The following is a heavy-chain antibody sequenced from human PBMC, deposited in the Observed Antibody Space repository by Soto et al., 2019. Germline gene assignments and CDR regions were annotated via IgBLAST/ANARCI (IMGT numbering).Heavy chain of an antibody. J-gene: IGHJ6*03. V-gene: IGHV1-69*02. CDR1: GGSFTSYS. CDR3: AKSLLFVDHGYMDV. D-gene: IGHD2-21*01. Sequence: QVQLVQSGAELKKPGSSVKVSCEASGGSFTSYSFTWVRQAPGQGLEWMGRIIPIQGKANYALKFRDRVTITADRSTRTVYMELTSLRPEDTAVYFCAKSLLFVDHGYMDVWGKWTTVTVSS. CDR2: IIPIQGKA.